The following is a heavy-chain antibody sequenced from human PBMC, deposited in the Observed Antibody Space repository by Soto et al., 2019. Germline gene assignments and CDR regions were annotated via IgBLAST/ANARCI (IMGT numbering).Heavy chain of an antibody. CDR3: ARVRVIRGVIPSHFGR. CDR1: GGTFNSYG. J-gene: IGHJ4*02. Sequence: QDHLAQSGAEVKKPGSSVTVSCKASGGTFNSYGISWVRQAPGQGLDWMGVIIPLYGTVNYAQKFQGRVSITADKSTITAYVDLSSLRSDDTAVYYCARVRVIRGVIPSHFGRWGQGTLVAVSS. D-gene: IGHD3-10*01. CDR2: IIPLYGTV. V-gene: IGHV1-69*06.